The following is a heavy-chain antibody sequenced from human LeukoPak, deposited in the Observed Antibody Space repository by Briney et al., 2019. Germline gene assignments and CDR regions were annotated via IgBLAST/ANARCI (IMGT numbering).Heavy chain of an antibody. CDR3: ARDLLSQLDY. D-gene: IGHD3-10*01. CDR2: ISYDGSNK. V-gene: IGHV3-30*04. Sequence: GGSLRLSCAASGFTFSSYAMHWVRQAPGKGLEWVAVISYDGSNKYYADSVKGRFTISRDNSKNTLYLQMNSLRAEDTAVYYCARDLLSQLDYWGQGTLVTVSS. CDR1: GFTFSSYA. J-gene: IGHJ4*02.